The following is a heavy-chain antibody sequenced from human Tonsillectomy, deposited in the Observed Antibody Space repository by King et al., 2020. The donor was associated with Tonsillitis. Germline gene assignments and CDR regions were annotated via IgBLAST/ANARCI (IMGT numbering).Heavy chain of an antibody. J-gene: IGHJ6*03. CDR2: INPGGGKT. V-gene: IGHV1-46*01. D-gene: IGHD2-2*01. Sequence: VQLVESGAEVKKPGASVKVSCKAFGFTFTNYYLHWVRQAPGQGLEWMGMINPGGGKTRYAQEFQGRVTVTRDTSTGTVYMELTSLRSEDTAVYFCAKDVTEVVPDEIPRNYYYYMDVWGKGTTVTVSS. CDR3: AKDVTEVVPDEIPRNYYYYMDV. CDR1: GFTFTNYY.